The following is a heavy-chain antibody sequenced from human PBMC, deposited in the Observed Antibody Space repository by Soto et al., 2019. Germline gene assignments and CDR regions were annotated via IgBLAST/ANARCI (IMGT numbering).Heavy chain of an antibody. J-gene: IGHJ6*02. CDR1: GFTVSSNY. D-gene: IGHD3-3*01. CDR2: IYSGGST. Sequence: EVQLVETGGGLIQPGGSLRLSCAASGFTVSSNYMSWVRQAPGKGLEWVSVIYSGGSTYYADSVKGRFTISRDNSKNTLCLQMNSLRAEDTAVYYCARHSVRITIFGVAEGYYYYGMDVWGQGTTVTVSS. CDR3: ARHSVRITIFGVAEGYYYYGMDV. V-gene: IGHV3-53*02.